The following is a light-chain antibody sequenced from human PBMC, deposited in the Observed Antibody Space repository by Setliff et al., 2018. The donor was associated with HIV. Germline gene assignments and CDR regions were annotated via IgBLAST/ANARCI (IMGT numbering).Light chain of an antibody. Sequence: QSALTQPPSVSGAPGQRVTISCTGSNSNIGAGSDVHWYQHLPGTAPKLLIFDNNNRPSGVPDRFSGPKSDTSASLAITGLQAEDEADYYCQSYDSSLSGVVFGGGTKVTVL. CDR3: QSYDSSLSGVV. V-gene: IGLV1-40*01. J-gene: IGLJ2*01. CDR2: DNN. CDR1: NSNIGAGSD.